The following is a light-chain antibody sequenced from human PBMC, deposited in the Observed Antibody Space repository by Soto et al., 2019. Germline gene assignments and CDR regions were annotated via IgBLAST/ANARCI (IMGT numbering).Light chain of an antibody. V-gene: IGKV3-20*01. J-gene: IGKJ2*01. Sequence: DIVLTQSPGTLSLSPGERATLSCRASQSVRSSVFAWYQQKPGQAPRLLIYDVSVRATGIPDRFSGSGSGTDFTLTINRLEPEDFAVYYCQQYENSVMYTFGQGTKLEIK. CDR1: QSVRSSV. CDR2: DVS. CDR3: QQYENSVMYT.